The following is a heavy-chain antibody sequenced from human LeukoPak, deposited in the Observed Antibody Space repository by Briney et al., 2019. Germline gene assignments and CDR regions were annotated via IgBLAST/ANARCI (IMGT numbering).Heavy chain of an antibody. CDR1: GYTFTGYY. V-gene: IGHV1-2*02. D-gene: IGHD1-26*01. CDR2: INPNSGGT. J-gene: IGHJ4*02. Sequence: GASVKVSCKASGYTFTGYYMHWVRQAPGQGLEWMGWINPNSGGTNYAQTFQGRVTMTRDTSISTAYMELSRLRSDDTAVYYCARVGGSYYIDYWGQGTLVTVSS. CDR3: ARVGGSYYIDY.